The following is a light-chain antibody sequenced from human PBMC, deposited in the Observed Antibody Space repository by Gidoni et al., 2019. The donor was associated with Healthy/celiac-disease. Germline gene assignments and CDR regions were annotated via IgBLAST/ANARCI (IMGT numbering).Light chain of an antibody. Sequence: QSALTQPASVSGSPGQSITISCTGTSSHVGGYNYVSWYQQHPDKAPKLMIYEVSNRPSGVSNRFSGSKSGNTASLTISGLQAEDEADYYCSSYTSSSTRVFGGGTKLTVL. J-gene: IGLJ2*01. CDR3: SSYTSSSTRV. V-gene: IGLV2-14*01. CDR1: SSHVGGYNY. CDR2: EVS.